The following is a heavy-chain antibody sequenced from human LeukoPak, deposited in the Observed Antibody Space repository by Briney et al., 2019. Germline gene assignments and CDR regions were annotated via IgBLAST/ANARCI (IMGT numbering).Heavy chain of an antibody. CDR3: ARDSGSV. V-gene: IGHV3-21*01. Sequence: PGGSLRLSCAASGFTFRSYGIHWVRQATGKGLEWVSSISSSSSYIYYADSVKGRFTISRDNAKNSLYLQMNSLRAEDTAVYYCARDSGSVWGQGTTVTVSS. D-gene: IGHD5-12*01. CDR2: ISSSSSYI. J-gene: IGHJ6*02. CDR1: GFTFRSYG.